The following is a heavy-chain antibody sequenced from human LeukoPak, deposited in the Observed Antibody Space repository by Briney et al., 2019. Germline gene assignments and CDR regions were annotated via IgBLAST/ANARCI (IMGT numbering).Heavy chain of an antibody. CDR1: GYSISSGYY. D-gene: IGHD6-13*01. CDR2: IYHSGST. CDR3: ARVEQQLLSFDY. Sequence: SETLSLTCTVSGYSISSGYYWGWIRQPPGKGLEWIGSIYHSGSTYYNPSLKSRVTISVDTSKSQFSLKLSSVTAADTAVYYCARVEQQLLSFDYWGQGTLVTVSS. J-gene: IGHJ4*02. V-gene: IGHV4-38-2*02.